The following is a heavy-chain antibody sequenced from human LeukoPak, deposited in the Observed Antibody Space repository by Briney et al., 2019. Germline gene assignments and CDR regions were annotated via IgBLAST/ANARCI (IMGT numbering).Heavy chain of an antibody. CDR3: ARVSETPAYYYTSGYYYLGY. CDR2: MNPNSGNT. Sequence: ASVKVSCKASGYTFTSYDINWVRQAAGQGLEWMGWMNPNSGNTGYAQRFQGRVTMTRDTSISTAYTELSSLRSEDTAVYYCARVSETPAYYYTSGYYYLGYWGQGTLVTVPS. J-gene: IGHJ4*02. D-gene: IGHD3-22*01. V-gene: IGHV1-8*01. CDR1: GYTFTSYD.